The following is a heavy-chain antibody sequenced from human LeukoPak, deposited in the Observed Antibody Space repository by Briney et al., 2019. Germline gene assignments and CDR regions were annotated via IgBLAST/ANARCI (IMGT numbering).Heavy chain of an antibody. Sequence: PGGSLRLSCAASGSIFKSYWMSWVRQAPGKGLEWVANIKQDGSEENYVDSVRGRFTISRDNAKNSLYLQMNSLRAEDTAVYYCARDYGGSSPFDYWGQGTLVTVSS. CDR3: ARDYGGSSPFDY. CDR2: IKQDGSEE. CDR1: GSIFKSYW. J-gene: IGHJ4*02. V-gene: IGHV3-7*01. D-gene: IGHD4-23*01.